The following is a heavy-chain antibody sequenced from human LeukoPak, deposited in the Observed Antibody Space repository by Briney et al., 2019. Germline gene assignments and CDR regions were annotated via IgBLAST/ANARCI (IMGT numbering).Heavy chain of an antibody. D-gene: IGHD6-13*01. CDR1: GFTFSSYG. J-gene: IGHJ6*02. V-gene: IGHV3-30*18. CDR2: ISYDGSNK. CDR3: AKDQKYSSSWRSYYYYGMDV. Sequence: PGGSLRLSCAASGFTFSSYGMHWVRQAPGKGLEWVAVISYDGSNKYYADSVKGRFTISRDNSKNTLYLQMNSLRAEDTAVYYCAKDQKYSSSWRSYYYYGMDVWGQGTTVTVSS.